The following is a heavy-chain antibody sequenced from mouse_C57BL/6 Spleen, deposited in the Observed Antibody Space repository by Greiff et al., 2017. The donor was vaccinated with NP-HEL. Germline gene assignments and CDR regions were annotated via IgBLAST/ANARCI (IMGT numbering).Heavy chain of an antibody. D-gene: IGHD2-4*01. Sequence: EVQLQQSGPELVKPGASVKMSCKASGYTFTDYNMHWVKQSHGKSLEWIGYINPNNGGTSYNQKFKGKATLTVNKSSSTAYMELRRLTSEDSAVYYCARDYDYDAPYAMDYWGQGTSVTVSS. CDR2: INPNNGGT. CDR3: ARDYDYDAPYAMDY. CDR1: GYTFTDYN. V-gene: IGHV1-22*01. J-gene: IGHJ4*01.